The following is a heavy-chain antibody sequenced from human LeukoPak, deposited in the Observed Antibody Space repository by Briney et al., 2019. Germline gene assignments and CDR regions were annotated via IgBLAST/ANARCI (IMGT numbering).Heavy chain of an antibody. CDR1: GYTFTGYY. J-gene: IGHJ6*02. V-gene: IGHV1-2*04. CDR3: ARSLSPPSYYGMDV. CDR2: INPNSGGT. Sequence: GASVKVSCKASGYTFTGYYMHWVRQAPGQGLEWMGWINPNSGGTNYAQKFQGWVTMTRDTSISTAYMELSRLRSDDTAMYYCARSLSPPSYYGMDVWGQGTTVTVSS.